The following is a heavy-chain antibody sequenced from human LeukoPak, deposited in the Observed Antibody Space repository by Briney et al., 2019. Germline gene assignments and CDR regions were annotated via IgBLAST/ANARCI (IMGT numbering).Heavy chain of an antibody. V-gene: IGHV1-69*04. D-gene: IGHD2-8*01. CDR2: IIPILGIA. Sequence: SVKVSCKASGGTFSSYAISWVRQAPGQGLEWMGRIIPILGIANYAQKFQGRVTITADKSTSTAYMELSSLRSEDTAVYYCARGDCTNGVCYPAGYWGQGTLVTVSS. J-gene: IGHJ4*02. CDR1: GGTFSSYA. CDR3: ARGDCTNGVCYPAGY.